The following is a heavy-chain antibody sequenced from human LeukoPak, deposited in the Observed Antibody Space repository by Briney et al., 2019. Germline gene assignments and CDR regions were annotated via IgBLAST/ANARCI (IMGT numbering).Heavy chain of an antibody. CDR2: IYTSGST. CDR3: AREDIVATMGDI. D-gene: IGHD5-12*01. J-gene: IGHJ3*02. V-gene: IGHV4-61*02. CDR1: GGSLSSGSYY. Sequence: SQTLSLTCTVSGGSLSSGSYYWSWIRQPAGKGLEWIGRIYTSGSTNYNPSLKSRVTISVDTSKNQFSLKLSSVTAADTAVYYCAREDIVATMGDIWGQGTMVTVSS.